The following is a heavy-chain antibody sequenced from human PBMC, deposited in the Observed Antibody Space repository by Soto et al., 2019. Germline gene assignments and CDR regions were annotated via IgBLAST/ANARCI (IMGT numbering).Heavy chain of an antibody. D-gene: IGHD3-22*01. J-gene: IGHJ4*02. CDR3: ARGRTLSYHTSAYSVY. V-gene: IGHV1-2*02. Sequence: ASVKVSCKTSGYTFSAYYMHWVRQAPGQGLEWMGWINPKSGGTLYAQKSQGRVTMTRDTSISTAYMELSRLRSDDTAVYYCARGRTLSYHTSAYSVYGGQGALVTVSS. CDR2: INPKSGGT. CDR1: GYTFSAYY.